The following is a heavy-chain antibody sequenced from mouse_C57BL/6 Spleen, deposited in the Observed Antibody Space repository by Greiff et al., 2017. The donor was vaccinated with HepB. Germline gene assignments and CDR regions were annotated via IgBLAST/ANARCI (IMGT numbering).Heavy chain of an antibody. Sequence: VQLQQSGPELVKPGASVKISCKASGYAFSSSWMNWVKQRPGKGLEWIGRIYPGDGDTNYNGKFKGKATLTADKSSSTAYMQLSSLTSEDSAVYFCAREGDDYDGYWGQGTTLTVSS. CDR1: GYAFSSSW. D-gene: IGHD2-4*01. CDR2: IYPGDGDT. V-gene: IGHV1-82*01. J-gene: IGHJ2*01. CDR3: AREGDDYDGY.